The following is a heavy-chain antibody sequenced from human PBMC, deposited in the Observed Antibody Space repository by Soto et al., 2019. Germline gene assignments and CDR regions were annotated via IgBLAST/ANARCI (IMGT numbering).Heavy chain of an antibody. J-gene: IGHJ4*02. D-gene: IGHD3-22*01. Sequence: PGGSLRLSCAASGFTFSSYGMHWVRQAPGKGLEWVAVISYDGSNKYYADSVKGRFTISRDNSKNTLYLQMNSLRAEDTAVYYCAKLGPDTMIVVVNRMIDYWGQGTLVTVSS. CDR2: ISYDGSNK. CDR3: AKLGPDTMIVVVNRMIDY. CDR1: GFTFSSYG. V-gene: IGHV3-30*18.